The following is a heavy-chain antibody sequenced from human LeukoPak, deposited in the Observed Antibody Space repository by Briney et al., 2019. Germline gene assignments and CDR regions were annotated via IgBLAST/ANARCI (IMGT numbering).Heavy chain of an antibody. D-gene: IGHD1-26*01. CDR3: ARGEDSFSH. V-gene: IGHV6-1*01. Sequence: SGPGLVKPSQTPSLTCAISGDSVSSISAAWNWIRQSPSRGLEWLGRTYYRSKWYNDYAISVKSRITFTPDTSKNQFSLQLNSMTPEDTAVYYCARGEDSFSHWGQGTLVTVSS. CDR1: GDSVSSISAA. J-gene: IGHJ4*02. CDR2: TYYRSKWYN.